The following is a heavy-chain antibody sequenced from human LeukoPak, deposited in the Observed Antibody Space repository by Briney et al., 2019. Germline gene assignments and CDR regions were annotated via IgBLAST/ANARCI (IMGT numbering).Heavy chain of an antibody. CDR2: IYYSGST. D-gene: IGHD4-17*01. CDR3: AREATVTHDAFDI. J-gene: IGHJ3*02. V-gene: IGHV4-61*01. CDR1: GYSISSGYY. Sequence: SETLSLTCTVSGYSISSGYYWGWIRQPPGKGLEWIGYIYYSGSTNYNPSLKSRVTISVDTSKNQFSLKLSSVTAADTAVYYCAREATVTHDAFDIWGQGTMVTVSS.